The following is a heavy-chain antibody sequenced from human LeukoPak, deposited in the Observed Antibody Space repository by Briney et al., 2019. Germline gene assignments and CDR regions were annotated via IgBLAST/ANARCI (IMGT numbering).Heavy chain of an antibody. J-gene: IGHJ4*02. Sequence: SETLSLTCAISGGSISVTPYYWGWIRQPPGKGLEWIGEINHSGSTNYNPSLKSRVTISVDTSKNQFSLKLSSVTAADTAVYYCARVPKEHDFWSGYPVYFDYWGQGTLVTVSS. D-gene: IGHD3-3*01. CDR1: GGSISVTPYY. CDR2: INHSGST. CDR3: ARVPKEHDFWSGYPVYFDY. V-gene: IGHV4-34*01.